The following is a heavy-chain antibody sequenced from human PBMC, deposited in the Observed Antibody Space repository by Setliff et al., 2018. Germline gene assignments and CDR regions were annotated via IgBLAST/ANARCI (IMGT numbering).Heavy chain of an antibody. Sequence: ASVKVSCKVSGYTLTELSMHWVRQAPGKGLEWMGGFDPGDGETIYAQKFQGRVTMTEDTSTDTAYMELSSLRSEDTALYYCATNSGGNTIDAFDIWGQGTMVTVSS. CDR3: ATNSGGNTIDAFDI. CDR2: FDPGDGET. D-gene: IGHD2-15*01. V-gene: IGHV1-24*01. CDR1: GYTLTELS. J-gene: IGHJ3*02.